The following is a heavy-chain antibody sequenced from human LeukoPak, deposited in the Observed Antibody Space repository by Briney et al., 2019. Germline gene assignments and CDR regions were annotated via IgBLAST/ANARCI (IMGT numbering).Heavy chain of an antibody. Sequence: PSETLSLTCTVSGDSISGYYWSWIRQPAGKGLEWIGRISTSGGTNYNPSLTSRVTISVDKSKNHFSLKLISVTAADTAVYYCGRAPIGSHVDYWGQGTLVTVSS. V-gene: IGHV4-4*07. CDR2: ISTSGGT. D-gene: IGHD1-26*01. CDR1: GDSISGYY. J-gene: IGHJ4*02. CDR3: GRAPIGSHVDY.